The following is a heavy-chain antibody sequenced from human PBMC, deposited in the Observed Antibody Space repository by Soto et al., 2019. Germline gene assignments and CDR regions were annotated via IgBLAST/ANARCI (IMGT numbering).Heavy chain of an antibody. CDR2: IYYSGST. Sequence: SETLSLTCTVSGGSISSGDYYWSWIRQPPGKGLEWIGYIYYSGSTYYNPSLKSRVTISVDTSKNQFSLKLSSVTAAVTAVYYCARSQIALRGVTHWGQGTLVTVSS. CDR1: GGSISSGDYY. D-gene: IGHD3-10*01. V-gene: IGHV4-30-4*01. J-gene: IGHJ4*02. CDR3: ARSQIALRGVTH.